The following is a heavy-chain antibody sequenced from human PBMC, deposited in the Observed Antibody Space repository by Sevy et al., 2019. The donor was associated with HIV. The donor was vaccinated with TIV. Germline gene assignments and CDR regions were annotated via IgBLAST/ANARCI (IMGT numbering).Heavy chain of an antibody. D-gene: IGHD6-19*01. V-gene: IGHV6-1*01. J-gene: IGHJ2*01. CDR1: GDSVSSNNAA. CDR3: ARSVAALDFWYFDL. Sequence: QSQTLSLTCAISGDSVSSNNAAWNWIRQSPSRGLEWLGRTYYKSKWYSHYAVSVKSRMTINPDTSKNQSSLQLNSVTPEDTAVYYCARSVAALDFWYFDLWGRGTLVTVSS. CDR2: TYYKSKWYS.